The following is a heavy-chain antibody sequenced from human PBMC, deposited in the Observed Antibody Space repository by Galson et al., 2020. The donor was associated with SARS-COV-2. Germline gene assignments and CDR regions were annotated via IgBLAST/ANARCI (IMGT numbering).Heavy chain of an antibody. D-gene: IGHD6-13*01. Sequence: SETLSLTCTVSGGSISSYYWSWIRQPPGKGLEWIGYIYYSGSTNYNPSLKSRVTISVDTSKNQFSLKLSSVTTADTAVYYCARVLPIAAAGIVDYGGQGTLVTVSS. CDR3: ARVLPIAAAGIVDY. CDR1: GGSISSYY. J-gene: IGHJ4*02. CDR2: IYYSGST. V-gene: IGHV4-59*01.